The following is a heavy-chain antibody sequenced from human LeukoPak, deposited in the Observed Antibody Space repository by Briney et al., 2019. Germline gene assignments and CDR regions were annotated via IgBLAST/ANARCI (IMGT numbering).Heavy chain of an antibody. Sequence: PGRSLRLSCAASGFTFDDYAMHWVHQAPGKGLEWVSLISGDGGSTYYADSVKGRFTISRDNSKNSLYLQMNSLRTEDTALYYCAKVFWAGAYCGGDCFAAFDIWGQGTMVTVSS. D-gene: IGHD2-21*02. V-gene: IGHV3-43*02. CDR3: AKVFWAGAYCGGDCFAAFDI. CDR2: ISGDGGST. J-gene: IGHJ3*02. CDR1: GFTFDDYA.